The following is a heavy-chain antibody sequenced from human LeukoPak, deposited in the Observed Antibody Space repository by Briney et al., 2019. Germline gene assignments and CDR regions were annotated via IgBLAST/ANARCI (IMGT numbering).Heavy chain of an antibody. CDR1: GYTFTSYD. V-gene: IGHV1-18*01. D-gene: IGHD3-22*01. J-gene: IGHJ3*02. Sequence: ASVKVSCKASGYTFTSYDISWVRQAPGQGLEWMGWISAYNGNTNYAQNLQGRVTMTTDTSTSTAYMELRTLRSDDTAVYYCARDSIYYLNGFDIWGQGTMVTVSS. CDR3: ARDSIYYLNGFDI. CDR2: ISAYNGNT.